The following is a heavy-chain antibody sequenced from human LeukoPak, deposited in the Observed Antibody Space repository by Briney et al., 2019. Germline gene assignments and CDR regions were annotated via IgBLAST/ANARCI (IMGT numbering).Heavy chain of an antibody. V-gene: IGHV3-23*01. J-gene: IGHJ4*02. D-gene: IGHD2-2*01. CDR3: AKTDCSSTSCYLGG. CDR1: GFTFSSYA. Sequence: GGSLRLSCAASGFTFSSYAMSWVRQAPGKGLEWVSAISGSGGSTYYADSVKGRFTISRDNSKNTLYLQMNSLRAEDTAVYYCAKTDCSSTSCYLGGWGQGTLVTVSS. CDR2: ISGSGGST.